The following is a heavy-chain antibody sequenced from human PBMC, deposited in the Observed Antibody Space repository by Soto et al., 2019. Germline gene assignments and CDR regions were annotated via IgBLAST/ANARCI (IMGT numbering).Heavy chain of an antibody. CDR2: IYYSGST. Sequence: SETLSLTCTVSGGSISSYYWSWIRQPPGKGLEWIGYIYYSGSTNYNPSLKSRVTISVDTSKNQFSLKLSSVTAADTAVYYCARHTNKMAAAGKLYYYGMDVWGQGPTVTVS. D-gene: IGHD6-13*01. V-gene: IGHV4-59*08. CDR3: ARHTNKMAAAGKLYYYGMDV. J-gene: IGHJ6*02. CDR1: GGSISSYY.